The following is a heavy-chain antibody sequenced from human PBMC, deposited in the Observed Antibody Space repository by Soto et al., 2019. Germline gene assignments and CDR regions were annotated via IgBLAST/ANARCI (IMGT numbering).Heavy chain of an antibody. CDR1: GVSISSYF. CDR3: ARFPVRPEYYFDS. Sequence: SETLSLTCSVSGVSISSYFWSWIRQPPGKGLEWIGYIYSSGATNSNPSLKSRVTISLDTSKNQFSLKLSSVTAADTAVYYCARFPVRPEYYFDSWGQGTLVTVSS. CDR2: IYSSGAT. V-gene: IGHV4-59*01. J-gene: IGHJ4*02. D-gene: IGHD4-17*01.